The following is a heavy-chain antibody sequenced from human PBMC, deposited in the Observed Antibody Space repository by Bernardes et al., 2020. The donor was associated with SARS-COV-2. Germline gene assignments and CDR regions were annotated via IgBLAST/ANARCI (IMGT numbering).Heavy chain of an antibody. CDR1: GYTFTGYY. CDR3: ARDLCNRVPAAFDY. D-gene: IGHD2-2*01. J-gene: IGHJ4*02. CDR2: INPNSGGT. V-gene: IGHV1-2*02. Sequence: ASVKVSCKASGYTFTGYYMHWVRQAPGQGLEWMGWINPNSGGTNYAQKFQGRVTMTRDTSISTAYMELSRLRSDDTAVYYCARDLCNRVPAAFDYWGQGTLVTVSS.